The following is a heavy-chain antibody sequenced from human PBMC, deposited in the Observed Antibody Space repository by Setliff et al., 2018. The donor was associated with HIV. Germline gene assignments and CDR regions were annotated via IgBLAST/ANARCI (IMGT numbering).Heavy chain of an antibody. J-gene: IGHJ5*02. CDR2: IKNDGSEK. Sequence: PGGSLRLSCVVSGFSFEKFWMNWVRQAPGKGLEWVANIKNDGSEKFYVDSVKGRFTISRDNSINLLYLHMHRLIAEDTAVYYCAKGVKYLDPWGQGTLVTVSS. D-gene: IGHD2-2*02. CDR3: AKGVKYLDP. V-gene: IGHV3-7*03. CDR1: GFSFEKFW.